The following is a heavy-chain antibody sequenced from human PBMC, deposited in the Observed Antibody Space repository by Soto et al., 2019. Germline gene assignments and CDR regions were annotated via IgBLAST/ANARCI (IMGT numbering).Heavy chain of an antibody. D-gene: IGHD3-10*01. Sequence: QVQLVESGGGVVQPGRSLRLSCAASGFTFSSYGMHWVRQAPGKGLEWVAVIWYDGSNKYYADSVKGRFTISRDNSKNPLYLQMNSLRAEDTAVYYCARSPVYYYGSGSYYYYYGMDVWGQGTTVTVSS. J-gene: IGHJ6*02. V-gene: IGHV3-33*01. CDR1: GFTFSSYG. CDR2: IWYDGSNK. CDR3: ARSPVYYYGSGSYYYYYGMDV.